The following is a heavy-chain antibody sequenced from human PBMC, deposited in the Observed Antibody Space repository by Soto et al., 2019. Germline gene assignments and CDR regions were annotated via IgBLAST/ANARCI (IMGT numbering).Heavy chain of an antibody. CDR3: AKDYSSTWYCFDY. V-gene: IGHV3-23*01. J-gene: IGHJ4*02. CDR2: ISGSGGRP. Sequence: EVQLLESGGGLVQPGGSLRLSCAASGFTFSSYAMSWVRQAPGKGLEWVSAISGSGGRPYYADSVKGRFTISRDNSKNTLYLQMNSLRADDTAVYYCAKDYSSTWYCFDYWGQGTLVTVSS. CDR1: GFTFSSYA. D-gene: IGHD6-13*01.